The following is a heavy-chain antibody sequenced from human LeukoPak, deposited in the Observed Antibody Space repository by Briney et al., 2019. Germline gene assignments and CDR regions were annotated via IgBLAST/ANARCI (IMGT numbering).Heavy chain of an antibody. CDR1: GYTFTGYY. D-gene: IGHD5-12*01. J-gene: IGHJ3*02. CDR3: ARDGQIVATSPDAFDI. V-gene: IGHV1-2*02. Sequence: ASGKVSCKASGYTFTGYYMHWVRQAPGQGLEWMGWINPNSGGPNYAQKFQGRVTMTRDTSISTAYMELSRLRSDDTAVYYCARDGQIVATSPDAFDIWGQGTMVTVSS. CDR2: INPNSGGP.